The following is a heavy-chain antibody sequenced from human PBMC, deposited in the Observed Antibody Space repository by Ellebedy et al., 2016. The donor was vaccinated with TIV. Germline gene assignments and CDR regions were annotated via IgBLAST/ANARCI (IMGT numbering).Heavy chain of an antibody. V-gene: IGHV3-73*01. Sequence: GESLKISXAASGFTFSGSAMHWVRQASGKGLEWVGRIRSKTNSYATAYAASVKGRFTISRDDSKNTAYLQMNSLKTEDTAVYYCTRHVDIYWNDGYDYWGQGTLVTVSS. CDR2: IRSKTNSYAT. CDR1: GFTFSGSA. J-gene: IGHJ4*02. CDR3: TRHVDIYWNDGYDY. D-gene: IGHD1-1*01.